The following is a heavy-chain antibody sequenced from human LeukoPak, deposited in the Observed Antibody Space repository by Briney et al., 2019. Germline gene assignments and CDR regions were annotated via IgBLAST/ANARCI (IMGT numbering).Heavy chain of an antibody. CDR2: IWYVRSNK. CDR3: AREGSYYDSSGYRPGAFAI. D-gene: IGHD3-22*01. Sequence: GRSLRLSCAASGFTFSSDGMHWVRQAPGKGVEWVGVIWYVRSNKFYVDSVKGRFTISRDNSQKTLYLQMNSLRAEETAVYYCAREGSYYDSSGYRPGAFAIGGQGTMVTVS. V-gene: IGHV3-33*01. CDR1: GFTFSSDG. J-gene: IGHJ3*02.